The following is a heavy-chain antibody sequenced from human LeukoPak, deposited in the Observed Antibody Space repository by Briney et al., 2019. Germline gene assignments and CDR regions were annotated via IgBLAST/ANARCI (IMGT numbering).Heavy chain of an antibody. Sequence: GGSLRLSCATSGFIFSHFAMHWVRQAPGKGLEWVALISYDGTKKYYADSVKGRFTISRDNSKNTLYLQMNSLRAEDTAVYYCAKVVPTRYSSSSDDYYYYMDVWGKGTTVTVSS. J-gene: IGHJ6*03. D-gene: IGHD6-6*01. CDR3: AKVVPTRYSSSSDDYYYYMDV. CDR2: ISYDGTKK. V-gene: IGHV3-30*18. CDR1: GFIFSHFA.